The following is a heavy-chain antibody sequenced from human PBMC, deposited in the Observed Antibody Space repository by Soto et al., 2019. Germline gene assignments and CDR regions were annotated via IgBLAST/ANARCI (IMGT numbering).Heavy chain of an antibody. V-gene: IGHV3-30*18. CDR2: ISYDGSNK. CDR1: GFTFSSYG. J-gene: IGHJ4*02. CDR3: ANALPITIFGVAPPPFDY. Sequence: GGSLRLSCAASGFTFSSYGMHWVRQAPGKGLEWVAVISYDGSNKYYADSVKGRFTISRDNSKNTLYLQMNSLRAEDTAVYYCANALPITIFGVAPPPFDYWGQGTLVTVSS. D-gene: IGHD3-3*01.